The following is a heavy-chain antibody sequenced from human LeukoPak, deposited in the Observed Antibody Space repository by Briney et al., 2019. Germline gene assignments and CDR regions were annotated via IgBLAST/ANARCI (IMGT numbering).Heavy chain of an antibody. CDR2: IWYDGSNK. D-gene: IGHD5-18*01. CDR3: ARDPVDTAMVPVYFDY. Sequence: GGSLRLSCAASGFTFSSYGMHWVRQAPGKGLEWVAVIWYDGSNKYYADSVKGRFTISRDNSKNSLYLQMNSLRAEDTAVYYCARDPVDTAMVPVYFDYWGQGTLVTVSS. CDR1: GFTFSSYG. V-gene: IGHV3-33*01. J-gene: IGHJ4*02.